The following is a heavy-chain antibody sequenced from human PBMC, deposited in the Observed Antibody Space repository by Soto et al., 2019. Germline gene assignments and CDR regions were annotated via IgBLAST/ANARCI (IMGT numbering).Heavy chain of an antibody. V-gene: IGHV4-30-2*01. D-gene: IGHD6-19*01. CDR3: GRAIAVAGPAWFGN. CDR1: GGSISSGGYS. CDR2: IYHSGST. Sequence: PSETLSLTCAVSGGSISSGGYSWSWIRQPPGKGLEWIGYIYHSGSTYYNPSLKGRVTISVDRSKNQFSLKLTSVTAADTAVYYCGRAIAVAGPAWFGNWGQGSLVTVSS. J-gene: IGHJ5*02.